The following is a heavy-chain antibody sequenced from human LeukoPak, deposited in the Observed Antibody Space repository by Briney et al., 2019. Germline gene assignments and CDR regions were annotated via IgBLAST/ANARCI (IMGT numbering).Heavy chain of an antibody. CDR1: GFTFSSYS. CDR3: ARVVGVVAATPALDY. CDR2: ISSSSSYI. D-gene: IGHD2-15*01. V-gene: IGHV3-21*01. Sequence: PGGSLRLSCAASGFTFSSYSKNWVRQAPGKGLEWVSSISSSSSYIYYADSVKGRFTISRDNAKNSLYLQMNSLRAEDTAVYYCARVVGVVAATPALDYWGQGTLVTVSS. J-gene: IGHJ4*02.